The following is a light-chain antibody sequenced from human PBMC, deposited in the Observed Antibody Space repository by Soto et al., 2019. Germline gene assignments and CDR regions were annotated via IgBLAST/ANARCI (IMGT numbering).Light chain of an antibody. V-gene: IGLV2-23*02. Sequence: QSVLTQPASVSGSPGQSITISCTVTSSDVGLYHLVSWYQQLPGKATNLIIYEVNERPSGISDRFSGSKSGNTASLTISGLQDEDEADYYGCSYVGSRILMFGGGTKLTVL. CDR2: EVN. CDR1: SSDVGLYHL. J-gene: IGLJ3*02. CDR3: CSYVGSRILM.